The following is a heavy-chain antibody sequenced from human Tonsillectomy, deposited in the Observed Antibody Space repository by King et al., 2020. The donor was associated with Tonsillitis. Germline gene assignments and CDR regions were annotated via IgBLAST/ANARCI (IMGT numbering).Heavy chain of an antibody. J-gene: IGHJ3*02. Sequence: VQLVESGGGVVQPGRSLRLSCAASGFTFSSYAMHWVRQAPGKGLEWVAVISYDGSNKYYADSVKGRLTISRDNSKNTLYLQMNSLRAEDTAVYYCATSPSPSGIQLWLIHSDAFDIWGQGTMVTVSS. CDR2: ISYDGSNK. D-gene: IGHD5-18*01. CDR3: ATSPSPSGIQLWLIHSDAFDI. CDR1: GFTFSSYA. V-gene: IGHV3-30-3*01.